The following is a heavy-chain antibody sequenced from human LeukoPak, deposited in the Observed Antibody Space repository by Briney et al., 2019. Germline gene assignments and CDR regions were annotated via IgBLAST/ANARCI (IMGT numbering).Heavy chain of an antibody. V-gene: IGHV4-34*01. CDR1: GGPFSGYY. Sequence: PSETLSLTCAVYGGPFSGYYWSWIRQPPGKGLEWIGEINHSGSTNYNPSLKSRVTISVDTSKNQFSLKLSSVTAADTAVYYCARRKMVRGVTRSYYFDYWGQGTLVTASS. CDR3: ARRKMVRGVTRSYYFDY. J-gene: IGHJ4*02. D-gene: IGHD3-10*01. CDR2: INHSGST.